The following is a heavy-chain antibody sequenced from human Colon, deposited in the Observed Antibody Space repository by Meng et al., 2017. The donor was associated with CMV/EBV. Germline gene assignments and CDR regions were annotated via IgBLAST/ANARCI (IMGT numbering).Heavy chain of an antibody. J-gene: IGHJ4*02. CDR3: ARDDRSYGVDY. D-gene: IGHD3-10*01. CDR1: GSTFTSYY. Sequence: SCKTSGSTFTSYYMHWLRQAPGQGLEWMGRIDSSNGGTNYAQKFQDRVTMTRDTSISTTYMEVSRLTSDDTAVYYCARDDRSYGVDYWGQGTLVTVSS. CDR2: IDSSNGGT. V-gene: IGHV1-2*06.